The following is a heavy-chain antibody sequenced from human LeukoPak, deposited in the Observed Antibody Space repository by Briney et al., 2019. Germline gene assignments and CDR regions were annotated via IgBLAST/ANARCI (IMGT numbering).Heavy chain of an antibody. Sequence: GGSLRLSCAASGFTFSGFWMHWVRQAPGKGLVWVSCISFDGSDATYADSVKGRFTISRDNAKNTLHLQMDSLTVEDTAVYYCAKDSWEIAAAGPDYWGQGTLVTVSS. V-gene: IGHV3-74*01. CDR2: ISFDGSDA. D-gene: IGHD6-13*01. CDR3: AKDSWEIAAAGPDY. J-gene: IGHJ4*02. CDR1: GFTFSGFW.